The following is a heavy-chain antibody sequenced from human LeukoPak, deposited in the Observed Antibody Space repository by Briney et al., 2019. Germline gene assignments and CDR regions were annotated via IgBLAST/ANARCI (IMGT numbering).Heavy chain of an antibody. CDR1: GGSISSYY. Sequence: SETLSLTCTVSGGSISSYYWSWIRQPAGKGLEWIGRIYTSGSTDYNPSLKSRVTMSVDTSKNQFPLKLSSVTAADTAVYYCARESGMYSSGWYSHFDYWGQGTLVTVSS. J-gene: IGHJ4*02. V-gene: IGHV4-4*07. CDR3: ARESGMYSSGWYSHFDY. CDR2: IYTSGST. D-gene: IGHD6-19*01.